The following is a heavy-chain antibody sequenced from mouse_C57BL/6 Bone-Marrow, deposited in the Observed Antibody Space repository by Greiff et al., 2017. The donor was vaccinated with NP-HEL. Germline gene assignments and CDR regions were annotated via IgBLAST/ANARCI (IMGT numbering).Heavy chain of an antibody. CDR3: ARRGATTVVANAMDY. V-gene: IGHV1-55*01. D-gene: IGHD1-1*01. Sequence: VQLQQPGAELVKPGASVKMSCKASGYTFTSYWITWVKQRPGQGLEWIGDIYPGSGSTNYNEKFKSKATLTVDTSSSTAYMQLSSLTSEDSAVYYCARRGATTVVANAMDYWGQGTSVTVSS. CDR2: IYPGSGST. CDR1: GYTFTSYW. J-gene: IGHJ4*01.